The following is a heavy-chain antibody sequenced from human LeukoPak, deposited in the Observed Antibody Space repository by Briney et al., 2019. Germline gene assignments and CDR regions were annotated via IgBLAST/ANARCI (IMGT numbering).Heavy chain of an antibody. CDR2: IYYSGST. Sequence: SETLSLTCTVSGSSISSSSYYWGWIRQPPGKGLEWIGSIYYSGSTYYNPSLKSRVTISVDTSKNQFSLKLSSVTAADTAVYYCASAEDYYDSSGWDYWGQGTLVTASS. CDR1: GSSISSSSYY. J-gene: IGHJ4*02. V-gene: IGHV4-39*01. CDR3: ASAEDYYDSSGWDY. D-gene: IGHD3-22*01.